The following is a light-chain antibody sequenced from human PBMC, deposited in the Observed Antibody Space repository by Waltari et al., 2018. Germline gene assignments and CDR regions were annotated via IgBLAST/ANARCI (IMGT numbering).Light chain of an antibody. CDR1: LSLSGNP. Sequence: RASLSLSGNPLAWYQQKPGQAPRLLIYGASSMATGIPDRFSGGGSGTDFTLTITSLEPEDFAVYSCQQYDASPVTFGQGTRVEIK. CDR2: GAS. CDR3: QQYDASPVT. J-gene: IGKJ1*01. V-gene: IGKV3-20*01.